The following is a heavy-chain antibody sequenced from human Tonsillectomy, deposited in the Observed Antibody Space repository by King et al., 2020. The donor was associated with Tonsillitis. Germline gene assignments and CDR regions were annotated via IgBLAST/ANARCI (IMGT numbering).Heavy chain of an antibody. CDR1: GYTFTNYW. J-gene: IGHJ3*02. V-gene: IGHV5-51*01. D-gene: IGHD1-26*01. Sequence: QLVQSGAEVKKPGESLKISCKGFGYTFTNYWIGWVRQMPGKGLEWMGIIYPGDSDTRYSPSFQGQVTISADKSINTVYLQWSSLKASDTAMYYCARFGTTLLRPYDAFDIWGQGTMVTVSS. CDR2: IYPGDSDT. CDR3: ARFGTTLLRPYDAFDI.